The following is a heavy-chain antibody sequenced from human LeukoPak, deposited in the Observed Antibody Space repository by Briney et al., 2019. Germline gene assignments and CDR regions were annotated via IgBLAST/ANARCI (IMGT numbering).Heavy chain of an antibody. CDR1: GYTFTSYA. Sequence: ASVKVSCKASGYTFTSYAMNWVRQAPGQGLEWMGWINTNTGNPTYAQGFTGRFVFSLDTSVSTAYLQIGSLKAEDTAVYYCAREDPYYDFWSGFLSYWGQGTLVTVSS. CDR3: AREDPYYDFWSGFLSY. CDR2: INTNTGNP. V-gene: IGHV7-4-1*01. J-gene: IGHJ4*02. D-gene: IGHD3-3*01.